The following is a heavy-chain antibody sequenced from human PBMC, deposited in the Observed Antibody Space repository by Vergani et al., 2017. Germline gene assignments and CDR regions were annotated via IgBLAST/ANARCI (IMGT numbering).Heavy chain of an antibody. D-gene: IGHD5-24*01. CDR1: GFTFSSYW. V-gene: IGHV3-7*03. CDR2: IKKDGSEK. CDR3: ARDREIRWLQLGGWMDY. J-gene: IGHJ4*02. Sequence: EVQLVESGGGLVQPGGSLRLSCAASGFTFSSYWMSWVRQAPGKGLEWVANIKKDGSEKYYVDSVKGRFTISRDNAKNSLYLQMNSLRAEDTAVYYCARDREIRWLQLGGWMDYGGQGTLVTVSS.